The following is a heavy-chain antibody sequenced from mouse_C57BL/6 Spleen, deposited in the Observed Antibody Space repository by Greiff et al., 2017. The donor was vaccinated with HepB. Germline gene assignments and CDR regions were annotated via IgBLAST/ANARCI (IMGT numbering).Heavy chain of an antibody. Sequence: EVKLVESGPGLVKPSQSLSLTCSVTGYSITSGYYWNWIRQFPGNKLEWMGYISYDGSNNYNPSLKNRISITRDTSKNQFFLKLNSVTTEDTATYYCAREPTTVVAPYAMDYWGQGTSVTVSS. D-gene: IGHD1-1*01. CDR2: ISYDGSN. V-gene: IGHV3-6*01. CDR3: AREPTTVVAPYAMDY. CDR1: GYSITSGYY. J-gene: IGHJ4*01.